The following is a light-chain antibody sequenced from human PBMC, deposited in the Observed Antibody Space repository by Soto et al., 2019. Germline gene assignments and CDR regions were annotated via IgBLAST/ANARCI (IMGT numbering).Light chain of an antibody. CDR1: QSVSSTY. Sequence: TVLTQSPGTLSLSPGERATLSCRASQSVSSTYVSWYQQKPGQAPRLLIFGASSRATGIPDRFSGSGSGTDFNLTISRLEPEDFAVYYCQQSANSPVTFGQGTKLEIK. CDR2: GAS. J-gene: IGKJ2*01. V-gene: IGKV3-20*01. CDR3: QQSANSPVT.